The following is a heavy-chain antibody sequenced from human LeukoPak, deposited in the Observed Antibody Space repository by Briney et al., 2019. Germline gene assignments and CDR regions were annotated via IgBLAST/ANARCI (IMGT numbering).Heavy chain of an antibody. V-gene: IGHV1-18*01. D-gene: IGHD6-19*01. CDR3: ATEIAVAGGIDY. CDR2: ISAHNGHT. J-gene: IGHJ4*02. CDR1: GYTFTSYG. Sequence: ASVTVSCKASGYTFTSYGVSWVRQAPGQGLEWMGWISAHNGHTNYAQKLQGRVTMTTDTSTSTAYMELSSLRSEDTAVYYCATEIAVAGGIDYWGQGTLVTVSS.